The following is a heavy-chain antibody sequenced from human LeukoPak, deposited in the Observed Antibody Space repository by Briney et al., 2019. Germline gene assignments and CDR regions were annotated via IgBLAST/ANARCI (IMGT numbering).Heavy chain of an antibody. CDR3: ARGGTMVRGVRGPFDP. V-gene: IGHV3-30*04. CDR1: GFTSSSYA. J-gene: IGHJ5*02. Sequence: GGSLRLSCAASGFTSSSYAMHWVCQAPGKGLEWVAVISYDGSNKYYADSVKGRFTISRDNSKNTLYLQMNSLRAEDTAVYYCARGGTMVRGVRGPFDPWGQGTLVTVSS. D-gene: IGHD3-10*01. CDR2: ISYDGSNK.